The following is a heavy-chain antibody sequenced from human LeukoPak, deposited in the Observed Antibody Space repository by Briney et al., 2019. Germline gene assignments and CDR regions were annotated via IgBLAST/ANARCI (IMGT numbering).Heavy chain of an antibody. CDR1: GFTFSNYA. D-gene: IGHD6-13*01. J-gene: IGHJ4*02. V-gene: IGHV3-23*01. CDR3: AKDRSSSSWSADY. Sequence: GGSLRLSCAAAGFTFSNYAMTWVRQAPGRGLEWVSSISGSGGSTYYADSVKGRFTISRDNSKNTLYLQMYSLRAEDTAVYYCAKDRSSSSWSADYWGQGTLVTVSS. CDR2: ISGSGGST.